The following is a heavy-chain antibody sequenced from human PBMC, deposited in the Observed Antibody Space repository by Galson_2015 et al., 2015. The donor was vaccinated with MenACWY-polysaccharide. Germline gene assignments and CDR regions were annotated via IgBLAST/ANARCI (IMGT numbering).Heavy chain of an antibody. CDR2: IFYNGNT. V-gene: IGHV4-34*11. Sequence: LRLSCAASGLTVSDNYMSWVRRAPGKGLEWIGSIFYNGNTYYNPSLESRAAVSADTSKSQFFLRLTSMTAADTAVYFCARAAHYEPFNIWGQGTLVTVSS. CDR3: ARAAHYEPFNI. J-gene: IGHJ3*02. D-gene: IGHD3-22*01. CDR1: GLTVSDNY.